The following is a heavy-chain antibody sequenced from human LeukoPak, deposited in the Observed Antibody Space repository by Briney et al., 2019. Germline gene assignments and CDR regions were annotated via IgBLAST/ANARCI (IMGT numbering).Heavy chain of an antibody. V-gene: IGHV1-2*02. D-gene: IGHD3-3*01. CDR3: ARSYDFWSGPPFDP. Sequence: ASVKVSCKASGYTFTGHYMHWVRQAPGQGLEWMGWINPNSGGTKYAQKFQGRVTLTRDTSISTAYMELSRLRCDDTAVYYCARSYDFWSGPPFDPWGQGTQVTVSS. J-gene: IGHJ5*02. CDR2: INPNSGGT. CDR1: GYTFTGHY.